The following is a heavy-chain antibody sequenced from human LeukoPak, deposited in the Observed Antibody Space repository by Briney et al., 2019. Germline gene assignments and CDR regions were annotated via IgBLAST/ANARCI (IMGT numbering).Heavy chain of an antibody. V-gene: IGHV4-34*01. CDR3: ARGDRTGRAVVDDSSGPPDH. D-gene: IGHD3-22*01. CDR2: INHSGST. J-gene: IGHJ4*02. CDR1: GGSFSGYY. Sequence: SETLSLTCAVYGGSFSGYYWSWIRQPPGKGLEWIGEINHSGSTNYNPSLKSRVTISVDTSKNQFSLKLSSVTAADTAVYYCARGDRTGRAVVDDSSGPPDHWGQGTLVTVSS.